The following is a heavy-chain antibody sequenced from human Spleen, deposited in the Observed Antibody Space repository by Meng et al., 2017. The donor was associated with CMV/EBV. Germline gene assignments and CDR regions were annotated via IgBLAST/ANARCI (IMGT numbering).Heavy chain of an antibody. J-gene: IGHJ4*02. D-gene: IGHD4-17*01. CDR1: GGSFSGYY. CDR2: INHSGST. CDR3: ARNLDYGDYVPATLAY. Sequence: QVQSAQWGAGLLKPPETPSLTCAVYGGSFSGYYWSWIRQPPGKGLEWIGEINHSGSTNYNPSLKSRVTISVDTSKNQFSLKLSSVSAADTAVYYCARNLDYGDYVPATLAYWGQGTLVTVSS. V-gene: IGHV4-34*01.